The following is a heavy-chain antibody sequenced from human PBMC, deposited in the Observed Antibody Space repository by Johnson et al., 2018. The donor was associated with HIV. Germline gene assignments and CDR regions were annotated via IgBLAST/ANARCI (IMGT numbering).Heavy chain of an antibody. D-gene: IGHD2-21*02. V-gene: IGHV3-30*18. Sequence: QVQLVESGGGLVQPGGSLRLSCAASGFTFSSYDMHWVRQPPGKGLEWVAALSYDASNKYYGDSVKGRFTISRDNSKNTLYLQMNSLRAEDTAVYYCAKVYCGGDCSFGGAAFNIWGQGTMVTVSS. CDR2: LSYDASNK. CDR1: GFTFSSYD. J-gene: IGHJ3*02. CDR3: AKVYCGGDCSFGGAAFNI.